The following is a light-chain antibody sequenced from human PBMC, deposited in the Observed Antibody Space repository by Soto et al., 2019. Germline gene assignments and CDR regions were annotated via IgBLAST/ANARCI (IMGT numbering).Light chain of an antibody. CDR2: LGS. J-gene: IGKJ1*01. V-gene: IGKV2-28*01. CDR3: QQYGNSPT. CDR1: QSLLHSNGYNY. Sequence: DLVMTPSPLSLLVTPRGPASISCRSSQSLLHSNGYNYLDWYLQKPGQSPQLLIYLGSNRASGVPDRFSGSGSGTDFTITISRLEPEDLAVYFCQQYGNSPTFGQGTKVDIK.